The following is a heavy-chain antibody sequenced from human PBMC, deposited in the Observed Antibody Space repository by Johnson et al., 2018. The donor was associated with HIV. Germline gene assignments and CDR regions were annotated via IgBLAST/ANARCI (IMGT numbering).Heavy chain of an antibody. CDR3: ARAQGDRGAYDAFDI. V-gene: IGHV3-30*04. CDR2: ISYDGSDK. Sequence: VPLLESGGGVVQPGRSLRLSCAASGFTFSIYAMHWVRQAPGKGLEWVAVISYDGSDKYYTDSVKGRFTISRDNSKNTLYLQMNSLRAEDTAVYYCARAQGDRGAYDAFDIWGQGTMVTISS. D-gene: IGHD3-10*01. J-gene: IGHJ3*02. CDR1: GFTFSIYA.